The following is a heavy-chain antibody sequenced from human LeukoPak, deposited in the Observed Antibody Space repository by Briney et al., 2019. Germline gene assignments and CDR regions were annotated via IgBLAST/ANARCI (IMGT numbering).Heavy chain of an antibody. D-gene: IGHD3-10*01. CDR1: GFTFSSYS. Sequence: PGGSLRLSCAASGFTFSSYSMNWVRQAPGKGLEWVSSISSSSSYIYYADSVKGRFTISRDNAKNSLYLQMNSLRAEDTAVYYCARGEYGSGSYYSRAYYFDYWGQGTLVTVSS. V-gene: IGHV3-21*01. CDR3: ARGEYGSGSYYSRAYYFDY. CDR2: ISSSSSYI. J-gene: IGHJ4*02.